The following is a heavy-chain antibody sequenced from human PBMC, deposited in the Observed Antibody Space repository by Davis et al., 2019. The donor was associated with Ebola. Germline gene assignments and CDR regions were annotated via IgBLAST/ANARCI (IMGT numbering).Heavy chain of an antibody. CDR3: ARHYDFWSGYYTMWTPRYYFDY. J-gene: IGHJ4*02. V-gene: IGHV4-30-4*08. Sequence: WIRQPPGKGLEWIGYIYYSGSTYYNPSLKSRVTISVDTSKNQFSLKLSSVTAADTAVYYCARHYDFWSGYYTMWTPRYYFDYWGQGTLVTVSS. D-gene: IGHD3-3*01. CDR2: IYYSGST.